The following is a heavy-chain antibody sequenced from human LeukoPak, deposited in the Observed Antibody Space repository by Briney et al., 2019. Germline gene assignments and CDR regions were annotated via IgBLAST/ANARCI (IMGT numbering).Heavy chain of an antibody. CDR3: AEDPRTGTTFSATAAFDI. CDR1: GFTFSSYA. V-gene: IGHV3-23*01. D-gene: IGHD1-7*01. J-gene: IGHJ3*02. Sequence: GGSLRLSCAASGFTFSSYAMSWVRQAPGKGLEWVSAISGSGGSTYYADSVKGRFTISRDNSKNSLYLQMNSLRAEDTALYYCAEDPRTGTTFSATAAFDIWGQGTMVTVSS. CDR2: ISGSGGST.